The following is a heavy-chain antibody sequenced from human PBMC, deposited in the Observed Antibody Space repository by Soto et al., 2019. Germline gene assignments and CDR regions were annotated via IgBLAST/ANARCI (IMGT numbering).Heavy chain of an antibody. CDR1: GGSISDDTYY. D-gene: IGHD1-1*01. V-gene: IGHV4-39*01. Sequence: SETLSLTCTVSGGSISDDTYYWGWIRQSPGKGLEWIGSMYYSGTSSYNPSLKSRVSMSVDTSKKQLSLRLTSVTAADTAVYYCAILHCHSPNCVPLHPRAQRTPVTVSS. CDR2: MYYSGTS. J-gene: IGHJ5*02. CDR3: AILHCHSPNCVPLHP.